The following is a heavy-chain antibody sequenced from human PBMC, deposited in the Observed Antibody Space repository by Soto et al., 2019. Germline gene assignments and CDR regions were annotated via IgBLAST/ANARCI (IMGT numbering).Heavy chain of an antibody. Sequence: TLSLTCTVSGGSISSGGYYWSWIRQHPGKGLEWIGYIYYSGSTYYNPSLKRRVTISVDTSKNQFSLKMSSVTAADTAVYYCARAQIRIAVAFDYWGQGTLVTVS. D-gene: IGHD6-19*01. V-gene: IGHV4-31*03. CDR1: GGSISSGGYY. J-gene: IGHJ4*02. CDR3: ARAQIRIAVAFDY. CDR2: IYYSGST.